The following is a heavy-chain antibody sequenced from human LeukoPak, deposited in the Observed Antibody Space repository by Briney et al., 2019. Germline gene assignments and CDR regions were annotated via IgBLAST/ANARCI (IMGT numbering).Heavy chain of an antibody. CDR1: GFTFSSYA. V-gene: IGHV3-30*04. J-gene: IGHJ4*02. Sequence: PGGSLRLSCAASGFTFSSYAMHWVRQAPGKGLEWVAVISYDGSNKYYADSVKGRFTISRDNSKNTLYLQMNSLRAEDTAVYYCTTFGGVIVIPTHSPSDYWGQGTLVTVSS. D-gene: IGHD3-16*02. CDR3: TTFGGVIVIPTHSPSDY. CDR2: ISYDGSNK.